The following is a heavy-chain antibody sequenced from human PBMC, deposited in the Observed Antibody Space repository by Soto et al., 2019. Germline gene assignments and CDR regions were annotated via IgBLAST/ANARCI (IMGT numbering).Heavy chain of an antibody. CDR1: GGSFSGYD. CDR2: INHSGST. CDR3: ARSSGARGYYFDFDY. J-gene: IGHJ4*02. V-gene: IGHV4-34*01. Sequence: SETLSLTCAVYGGSFSGYDWSWIRQPPGKGLEWIGEINHSGSTNYNPSLKSRVTISVDTSKNQFSLKLSSVTAADTAVYYCARSSGARGYYFDFDYWGQGTLVTVS. D-gene: IGHD3-22*01.